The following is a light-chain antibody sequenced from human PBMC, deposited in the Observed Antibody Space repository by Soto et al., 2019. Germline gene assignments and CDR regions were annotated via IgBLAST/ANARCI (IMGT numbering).Light chain of an antibody. V-gene: IGLV2-23*02. CDR2: KVS. CDR3: CSYAGSNWGYV. Sequence: QSALTQPASVSGSHGESIRISCTGTSSDIGSYHLVSWYQHQSGKAPKLIIYKVSQWPSGVSDRFSASKSGNTASLTISGLQAEDEADYYCCSYAGSNWGYVFGTGTKVTVL. J-gene: IGLJ1*01. CDR1: SSDIGSYHL.